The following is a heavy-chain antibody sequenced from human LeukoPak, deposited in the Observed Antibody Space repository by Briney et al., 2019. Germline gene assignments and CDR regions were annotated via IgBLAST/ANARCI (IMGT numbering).Heavy chain of an antibody. V-gene: IGHV4-4*07. CDR2: IYTSGST. J-gene: IGHJ3*02. Sequence: SETLSLTCTVSGGSISSYYWSWIRQPAGKGLEWIGRIYTSGSTNYNPSLKSRVTMSVDTSKNQFSLKLSSVTAADTAVYYCARETQDSSGWYDLNAFDIWGRGTMVTVSS. CDR1: GGSISSYY. CDR3: ARETQDSSGWYDLNAFDI. D-gene: IGHD6-19*01.